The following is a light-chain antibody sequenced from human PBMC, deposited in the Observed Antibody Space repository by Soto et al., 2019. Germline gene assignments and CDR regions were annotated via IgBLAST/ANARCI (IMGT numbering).Light chain of an antibody. CDR3: LQQSSYPPLT. CDR2: AAS. CDR1: QGNRND. J-gene: IGKJ4*01. Sequence: DIQMTQSPSSLSASVGDRVTITCRASQGNRNDLGWFQQNPGKAPNRLIYAASSLQSGVPSRFSGSGSGTEFTLTVSSLQAEDFATYYCLQQSSYPPLTFGGRTRVEIK. V-gene: IGKV1-17*01.